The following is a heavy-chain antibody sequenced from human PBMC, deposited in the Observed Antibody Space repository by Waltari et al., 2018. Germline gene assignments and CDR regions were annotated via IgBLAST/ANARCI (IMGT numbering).Heavy chain of an antibody. CDR1: GFTFSSYA. CDR3: ARDTIFDY. J-gene: IGHJ4*02. Sequence: EVQLVESGGGLVQPGGSLRLSCAASGFTFSSYAMHWVRQAPGKGLEYVSVSSSNGGSTYYANSVKGRFTISRDNSKNTLYLQMGSLRAEDMAVYYCARDTIFDYWGQGTLVTVSS. D-gene: IGHD3-9*01. V-gene: IGHV3-64*01. CDR2: SSSNGGST.